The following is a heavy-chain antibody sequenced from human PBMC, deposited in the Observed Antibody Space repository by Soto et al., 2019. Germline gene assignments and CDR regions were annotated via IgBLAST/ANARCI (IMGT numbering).Heavy chain of an antibody. CDR1: GFTFSSSA. J-gene: IGHJ6*02. Sequence: GGSLRLSCAASGFTFSSSAMSWVRQAPGKGLEWVSAISASGASTYYADSVKGRFTISRDNSKNTLYLQMNTLRAEDTALYYCAKVFQYYYYGMDVWGQGPKVTVYS. CDR3: AKVFQYYYYGMDV. D-gene: IGHD3-9*01. V-gene: IGHV3-23*01. CDR2: ISASGAST.